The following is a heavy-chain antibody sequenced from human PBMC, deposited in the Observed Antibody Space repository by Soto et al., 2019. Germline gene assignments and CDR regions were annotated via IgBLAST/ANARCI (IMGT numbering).Heavy chain of an antibody. CDR3: ARIDSSGFSQY. CDR1: GYSFPDYW. J-gene: IGHJ4*02. D-gene: IGHD3-22*01. Sequence: PGESLKISCKVSGYSFPDYWIAWLRQMPGKGPEWMGIIFPGDSDTRYSPSLQGQVTVSADRSISTAYLQWESLEASDTAMYYCARIDSSGFSQYWGQGSLVTVS. CDR2: IFPGDSDT. V-gene: IGHV5-51*01.